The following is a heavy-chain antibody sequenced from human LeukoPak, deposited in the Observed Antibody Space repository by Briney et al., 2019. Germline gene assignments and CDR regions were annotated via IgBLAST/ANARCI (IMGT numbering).Heavy chain of an antibody. CDR1: GYTFTDYH. V-gene: IGHV1-2*02. J-gene: IGHJ4*02. CDR3: ARDIRPRVESFDY. D-gene: IGHD3-3*01. CDR2: INPNSGGT. Sequence: GASVKVSCRASGYTFTDYHIHWVRQAPGQGLEWMGWINPNSGGTNYVQKLQGRVTMTRDTSITTAYMELSSLGSDDTAVYYCARDIRPRVESFDYWGQGTLVTVSS.